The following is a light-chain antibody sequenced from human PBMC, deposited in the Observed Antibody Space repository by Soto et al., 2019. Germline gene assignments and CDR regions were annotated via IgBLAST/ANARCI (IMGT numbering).Light chain of an antibody. CDR2: DAS. Sequence: EIVLTQSPATLSLSPVESVTLSCRASQSVSSYLAWYQQKPGQAPRLLIYDASNRATDIPARFSGSGSGTDFTLAISSLESEDFGVYYCQQRGKWPRTFGQGTKLEIK. CDR3: QQRGKWPRT. V-gene: IGKV3-11*01. CDR1: QSVSSY. J-gene: IGKJ2*01.